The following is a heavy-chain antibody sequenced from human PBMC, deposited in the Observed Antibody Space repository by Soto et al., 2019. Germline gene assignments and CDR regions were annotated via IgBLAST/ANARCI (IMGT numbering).Heavy chain of an antibody. CDR1: GFTVSSNY. D-gene: IGHD5-18*01. Sequence: EVQLVETGGGLIQPGGSLRLSCAASGFTVSSNYMSWVRQAPGKGLEWVSVIYSGGSTYYADSVKGRFTISRDNSKNTLYLKMTSRKAEDTAVYYCASYSYGLYDFEYWGQGTLVTVSS. CDR2: IYSGGST. V-gene: IGHV3-53*02. J-gene: IGHJ4*02. CDR3: ASYSYGLYDFEY.